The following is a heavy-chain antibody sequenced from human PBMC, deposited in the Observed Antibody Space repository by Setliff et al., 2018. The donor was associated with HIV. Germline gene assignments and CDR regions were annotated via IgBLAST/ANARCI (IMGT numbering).Heavy chain of an antibody. CDR2: ISGSGSTT. V-gene: IGHV3-48*03. CDR3: ATEGPSETPDAFDI. CDR1: GFTFSSYE. Sequence: GGSLRLSCAASGFTFSSYETNWVRQAPGKGLEWVSYISGSGSTTYYADSVKGRFTISRDNAKNSLYLQMNSLRAEDTAVYYCATEGPSETPDAFDIWGQGTMVTVXS. J-gene: IGHJ3*02.